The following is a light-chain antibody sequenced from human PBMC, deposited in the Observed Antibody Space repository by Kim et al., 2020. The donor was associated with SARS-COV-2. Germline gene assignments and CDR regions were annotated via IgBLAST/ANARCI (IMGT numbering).Light chain of an antibody. J-gene: IGKJ2*01. CDR2: GAS. Sequence: RSLSPVDRATLSCRASQSVGSSYLAWYQQKPGQAPRLLIYGASSRATGIPDRFSGSGSGTDFTLTISRLEPEDFAVYYCQQYRTFGQGTKLEI. V-gene: IGKV3-20*01. CDR1: QSVGSSY. CDR3: QQYRT.